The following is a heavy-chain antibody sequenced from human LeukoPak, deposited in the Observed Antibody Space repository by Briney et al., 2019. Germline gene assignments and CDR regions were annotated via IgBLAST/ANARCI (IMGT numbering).Heavy chain of an antibody. CDR2: INGRGDST. D-gene: IGHD4-17*01. CDR1: GFSFSTYT. CDR3: AKERQTGDYFTSDF. V-gene: IGHV3-23*01. Sequence: GGSLRLSCAASGFSFSTYTMNWVRQAQGKGLEWVSAINGRGDSTFYADSVKGQFTISRDNSKSTVYLQMNSLRADDTAVYYCAKERQTGDYFTSDFWGQGTLVTVSS. J-gene: IGHJ4*02.